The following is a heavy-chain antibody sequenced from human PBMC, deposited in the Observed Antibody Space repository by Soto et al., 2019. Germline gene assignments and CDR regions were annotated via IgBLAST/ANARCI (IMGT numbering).Heavy chain of an antibody. D-gene: IGHD1-1*01. Sequence: EASVKVSCKASGYTFITYDINWLRQAPGQGLEWMGWMNPYNGNAGYAQKFQGRVTMTRNTSISTAYMELTSLKSNDTAVYFCARRKERSGPHYFDSWGQGTLVTVSS. CDR2: MNPYNGNA. CDR3: ARRKERSGPHYFDS. V-gene: IGHV1-8*01. CDR1: GYTFITYD. J-gene: IGHJ4*02.